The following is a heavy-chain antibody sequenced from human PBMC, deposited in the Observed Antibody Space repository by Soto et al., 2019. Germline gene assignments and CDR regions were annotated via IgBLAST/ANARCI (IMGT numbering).Heavy chain of an antibody. CDR2: ISSSGSTI. CDR1: GFTFSDYY. Sequence: GGSLRLSCAASGFTFSDYYMSWIRQAPGKGLEWVSYISSSGSTIYYADSVKGRFTISRDNAKNSLYLQMNSLRAEDTAVYYCARMVGEVFGYHRSYYYYYMDVWGKGTTVTVSS. CDR3: ARMVGEVFGYHRSYYYYYMDV. J-gene: IGHJ6*03. V-gene: IGHV3-11*01. D-gene: IGHD3-16*01.